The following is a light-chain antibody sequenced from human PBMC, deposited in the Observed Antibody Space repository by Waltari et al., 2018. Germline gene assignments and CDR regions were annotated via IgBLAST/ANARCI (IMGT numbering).Light chain of an antibody. V-gene: IGKV1-5*03. CDR2: SAS. J-gene: IGKJ4*01. CDR1: QSISDL. Sequence: DIQMTQSPSTLSASVGARVTITCRATQSISDLLSWFQQKPGKAPKVLNKSASNLEDGVPSRFSGSGSETEFTLTISSLQPDDFATYYFQQYKTSPRTFGGGTKVEI. CDR3: QQYKTSPRT.